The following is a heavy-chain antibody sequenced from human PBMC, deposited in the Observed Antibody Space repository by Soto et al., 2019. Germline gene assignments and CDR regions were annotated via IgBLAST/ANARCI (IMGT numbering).Heavy chain of an antibody. Sequence: GGSLRLSCEGSGFIFSDYEMNWVRQAPGKGLEWVSYISSSSSTIYYADSVKGRFTISRDNAKNSLYLQMNSLRDEDTAVYYCARVIYDSSGQLFDYWGQGTLVTVSS. D-gene: IGHD3-22*01. V-gene: IGHV3-48*02. CDR3: ARVIYDSSGQLFDY. J-gene: IGHJ4*02. CDR1: GFIFSDYE. CDR2: ISSSSSTI.